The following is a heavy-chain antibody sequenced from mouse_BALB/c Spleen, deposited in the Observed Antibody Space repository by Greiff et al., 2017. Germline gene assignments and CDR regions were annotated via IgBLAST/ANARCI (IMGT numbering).Heavy chain of an antibody. D-gene: IGHD1-1*01. V-gene: IGHV5-12-2*01. CDR3: ARLYGSSYSAMDY. CDR1: GFTFSSYT. J-gene: IGHJ4*01. CDR2: ISNGGGST. Sequence: EVQLVESGGGLVQPGGSLKLSCAASGFTFSSYTMSWVRQTPEKRLEWVAYISNGGGSTYYPDTVKGRFTISRDNAKNTLYLQMSSLKSEDTAMYYCARLYGSSYSAMDYWGQGTSVTVSS.